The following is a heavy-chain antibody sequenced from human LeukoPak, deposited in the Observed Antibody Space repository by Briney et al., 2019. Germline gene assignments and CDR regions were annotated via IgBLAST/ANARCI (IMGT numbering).Heavy chain of an antibody. V-gene: IGHV3-48*03. CDR1: GFTFSSYE. CDR2: ISSSGSTI. D-gene: IGHD4-23*01. CDR3: ARVKDYGGNAPDY. Sequence: GGSLRLSCAASGFTFSSYEMNWVRQAPGKGLEWVSYISSSGSTIYYADSVKGRFTISRDNAKNSLYLQMNSLRAEDTAVYYCARVKDYGGNAPDYWGQGTLVTVSS. J-gene: IGHJ4*02.